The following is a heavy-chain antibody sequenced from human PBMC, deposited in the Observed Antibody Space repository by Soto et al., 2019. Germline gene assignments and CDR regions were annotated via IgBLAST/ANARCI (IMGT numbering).Heavy chain of an antibody. D-gene: IGHD2-21*02. Sequence: QVQLVQSGAEVKKPGASVKVSCKASGYTFTSYGISWVRQAPGQGLEWMGWISAYNGNTNYAQKLQGRVTMTTDTSXNTDYMELRSLRSDDTVVYYCARGVLTGGDTGAFDIWGQGTMVTVSS. CDR2: ISAYNGNT. J-gene: IGHJ3*02. CDR1: GYTFTSYG. V-gene: IGHV1-18*01. CDR3: ARGVLTGGDTGAFDI.